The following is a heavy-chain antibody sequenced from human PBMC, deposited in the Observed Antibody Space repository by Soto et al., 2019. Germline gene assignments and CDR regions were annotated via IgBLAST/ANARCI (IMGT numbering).Heavy chain of an antibody. CDR3: TRGPRPISTGTGAY. CDR2: IYNDGTYS. CDR1: GFIFKMYW. Sequence: GGSLRLSCAASGFIFKMYWMHWVRQSPGKGLVWISRIYNDGTYSDYADSVRGRFTISRDSVNDTLYLQMNNLRAEDSGLYYCTRGPRPISTGTGAYWGQGTQVTVSS. V-gene: IGHV3-74*01. D-gene: IGHD3-10*01. J-gene: IGHJ4*02.